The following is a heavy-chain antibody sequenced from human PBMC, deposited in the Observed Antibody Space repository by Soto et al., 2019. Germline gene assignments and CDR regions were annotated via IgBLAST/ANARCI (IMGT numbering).Heavy chain of an antibody. V-gene: IGHV3-33*01. CDR2: IWYDGSNK. CDR3: ARDLFPYCSGGSCYSNFDY. Sequence: VQLVESGGGVVQPGRSLRLSCAASGFTFSSYGMHWVRQAPGKGLEWVAVIWYDGSNKYYADSVKGRFTISRDNSKNTLYLQMNSLRAEDTAVYYCARDLFPYCSGGSCYSNFDYWGQGTLVTVSS. CDR1: GFTFSSYG. D-gene: IGHD2-15*01. J-gene: IGHJ4*02.